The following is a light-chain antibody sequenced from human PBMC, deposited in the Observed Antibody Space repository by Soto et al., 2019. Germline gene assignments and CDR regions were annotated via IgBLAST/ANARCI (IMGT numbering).Light chain of an antibody. J-gene: IGKJ1*01. CDR1: QGINNY. V-gene: IGKV1-27*01. CDR3: QKYDRAPRT. CDR2: SAS. Sequence: DIQMTQSPSSLSASVGDSVTITCRAGQGINNYLAWYQQKPGKVPVLLIYSASTLKSGVPSRFSGRGAGTDFTLTISSLQPEDFATYYCQKYDRAPRTVGQGTKVDSK.